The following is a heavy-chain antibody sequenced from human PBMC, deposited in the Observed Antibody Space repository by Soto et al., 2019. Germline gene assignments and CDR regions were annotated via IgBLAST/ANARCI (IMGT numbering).Heavy chain of an antibody. D-gene: IGHD3-22*01. Sequence: EVQLLESGGGLVQPGGSLRLSCEASGFTFSSYAMSWVRQAPGKGLEWVSAIVASGGNTYYAESVKGRFSISRDNSKNTLYLRMSSLRAEDTAVYYCAKRHESRGYDYDWFDPWGQGTLVTVSS. CDR3: AKRHESRGYDYDWFDP. CDR1: GFTFSSYA. V-gene: IGHV3-23*01. CDR2: IVASGGNT. J-gene: IGHJ5*02.